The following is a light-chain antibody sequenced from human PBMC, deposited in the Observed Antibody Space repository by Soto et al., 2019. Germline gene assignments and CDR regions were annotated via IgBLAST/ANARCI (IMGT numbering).Light chain of an antibody. J-gene: IGLJ7*01. CDR1: SPNIGNDF. V-gene: IGLV1-51*02. CDR3: ETWDSSLSAAV. CDR2: ENH. Sequence: QSALTQPPSVSAAPGQKVAISCSGSSPNIGNDFVSWYQQLPGTAPKLLIYENHKRPSGIPDRFSGSKSGTSATLGITGLQTGDEADYYCETWDSSLSAAVFGGGTQLTVL.